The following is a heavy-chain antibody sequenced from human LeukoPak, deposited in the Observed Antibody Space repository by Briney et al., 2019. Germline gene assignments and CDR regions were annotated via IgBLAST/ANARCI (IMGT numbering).Heavy chain of an antibody. CDR3: ATTLSGYDPIDY. CDR1: GYTLTELS. D-gene: IGHD5-12*01. CDR2: FDPEDGET. Sequence: VASVKVSCKVSGYTLTELSMHWVRQAPGKGLEGMGGFDPEDGETIYAQKFQGRVTMTQDTSTDTAYMELSSLRSEDTAVYYCATTLSGYDPIDYWGQGTLVTVSS. V-gene: IGHV1-24*01. J-gene: IGHJ4*02.